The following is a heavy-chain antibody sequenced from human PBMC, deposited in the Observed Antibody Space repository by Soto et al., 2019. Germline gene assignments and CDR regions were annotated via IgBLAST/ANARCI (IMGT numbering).Heavy chain of an antibody. CDR3: ARIRRNWNTSYYYGMDV. D-gene: IGHD1-1*01. Sequence: SGPTLVNPTQTLTLTCTFSGFSLSTSGMCVSWIRQPPGKALEWLALIDWDDDKYYSTSLKTRLTISKDTSKNQVVLTMTNMDPVDTATYYCARIRRNWNTSYYYGMDVWGQGTTVTVSS. V-gene: IGHV2-70*01. CDR2: IDWDDDK. CDR1: GFSLSTSGMC. J-gene: IGHJ6*02.